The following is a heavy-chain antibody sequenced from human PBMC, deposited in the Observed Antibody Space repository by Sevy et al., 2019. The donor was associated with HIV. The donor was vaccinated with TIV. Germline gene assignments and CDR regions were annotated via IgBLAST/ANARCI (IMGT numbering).Heavy chain of an antibody. D-gene: IGHD6-19*01. J-gene: IGHJ4*02. Sequence: GGSLRLSCAISGFTVNDKYIIWVRQAPGKGLEWVSVIFSSGSTYYADSAKGRFTISRDNSKNTVDLQMNSVRAEETVVYYSVSIFLSYRSGWSYFDYWGQGTLVTVSS. V-gene: IGHV3-66*02. CDR1: GFTVNDKY. CDR3: VSIFLSYRSGWSYFDY. CDR2: IFSSGST.